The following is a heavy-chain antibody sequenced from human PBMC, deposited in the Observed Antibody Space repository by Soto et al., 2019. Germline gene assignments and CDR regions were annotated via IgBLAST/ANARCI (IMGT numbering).Heavy chain of an antibody. D-gene: IGHD3-22*01. CDR2: INHSGST. Sequence: PSETLSLTCAVYGGSFSGYYWSWIRQPPGKGLEWIGEINHSGSTNYNPSLKSRVTISVDTSKNQFSLKLSSVTAADTAVYYCARGPYKYYYDSSGFTRQGNDYWGQGTLVTVSS. CDR1: GGSFSGYY. CDR3: ARGPYKYYYDSSGFTRQGNDY. V-gene: IGHV4-34*01. J-gene: IGHJ4*02.